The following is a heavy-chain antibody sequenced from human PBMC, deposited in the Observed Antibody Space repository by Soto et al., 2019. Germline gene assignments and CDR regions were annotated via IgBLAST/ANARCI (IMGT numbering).Heavy chain of an antibody. CDR3: ARVRDSSGYYLFDY. D-gene: IGHD3-22*01. Sequence: SETLSLTCTVSGGYISSYYWSWIRQPPGKGLEWIGYIYYSGSTNYNPSLKSRVTISVDTSKNQFSLKLSSVTAADTAVYYCARVRDSSGYYLFDYWGQGTLVTV. CDR2: IYYSGST. V-gene: IGHV4-59*01. CDR1: GGYISSYY. J-gene: IGHJ4*02.